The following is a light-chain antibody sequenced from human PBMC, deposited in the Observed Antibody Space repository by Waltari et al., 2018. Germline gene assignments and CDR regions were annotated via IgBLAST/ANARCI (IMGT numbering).Light chain of an antibody. CDR1: QSVGSSS. Sequence: IVLTQSPGTASLSPGERVTLSCRASQSVGSSSLAWYQQKPGQAPRLVIYSASRRAAGIPDRFSGSRSGTDFSLTISRLEPEDFAVYYCQQHGTLPATFGQGTKVEMK. CDR2: SAS. V-gene: IGKV3-20*01. J-gene: IGKJ1*01. CDR3: QQHGTLPAT.